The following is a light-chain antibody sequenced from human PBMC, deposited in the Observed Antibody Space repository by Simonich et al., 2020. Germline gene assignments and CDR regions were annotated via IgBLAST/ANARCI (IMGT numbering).Light chain of an antibody. J-gene: IGLJ2*01. Sequence: QSALTQPASVSGSPGQSITISCTGTSSDVGGYNYVSWYQQHPVKAPNLMIYDVSKRPSGVSNLFSASKSGNTASLTISGLQAEDEADYYCSSYTSSSIVVFGGGTKLTVL. CDR1: SSDVGGYNY. CDR3: SSYTSSSIVV. CDR2: DVS. V-gene: IGLV2-14*01.